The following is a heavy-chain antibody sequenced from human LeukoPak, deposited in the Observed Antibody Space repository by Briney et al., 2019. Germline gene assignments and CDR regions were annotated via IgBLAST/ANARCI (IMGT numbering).Heavy chain of an antibody. V-gene: IGHV1-3*03. D-gene: IGHD3-10*01. Sequence: GASVKVSCKASGGTFSSYAISWVRQAPGQGLEWMGWINTGNGNTKYSQEFQGRVTITRDTSASTAYMELSSLRSEDMAVYYCARGARFRSYGSGTYYTSLPFDPWGQGTLVTVSS. CDR2: INTGNGNT. J-gene: IGHJ5*02. CDR1: GGTFSSYA. CDR3: ARGARFRSYGSGTYYTSLPFDP.